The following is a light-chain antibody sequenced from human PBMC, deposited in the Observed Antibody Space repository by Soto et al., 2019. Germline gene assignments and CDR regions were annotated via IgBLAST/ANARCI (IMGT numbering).Light chain of an antibody. V-gene: IGKV1-39*01. CDR2: TAS. J-gene: IGKJ1*01. CDR1: QGISKW. CDR3: QQSYSIPWT. Sequence: IQMTQSPSTLSASIGDRGTITCRASQGISKWLAWYQQKPGKAPKLLMYTASSLQSGVPSRFSGSGSGTDFTLTISSLQPEDFATYYCQQSYSIPWTFGQGTKVDIK.